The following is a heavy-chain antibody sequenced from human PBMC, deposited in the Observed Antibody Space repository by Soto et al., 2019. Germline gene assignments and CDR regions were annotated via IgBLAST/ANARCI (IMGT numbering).Heavy chain of an antibody. CDR3: ASRKYDLVAGSVWFDP. Sequence: SETLSPTCAVSSGSITSGGCSWGWIRQPPGQGLEWIGYMYHSGNTYYNPSLKGRVTISLDHSRNQFSLRLSSVTAADTAVYFCASRKYDLVAGSVWFDPWGQGTLVTVSS. V-gene: IGHV4-30-2*01. J-gene: IGHJ5*02. D-gene: IGHD3-16*01. CDR1: SGSITSGGCS. CDR2: MYHSGNT.